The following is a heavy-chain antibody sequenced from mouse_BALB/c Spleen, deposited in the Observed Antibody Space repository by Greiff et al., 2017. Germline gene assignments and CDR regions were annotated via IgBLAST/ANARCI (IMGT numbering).Heavy chain of an antibody. D-gene: IGHD1-1*01. CDR2: INPYNDGT. CDR1: GYTFTSYV. J-gene: IGHJ3*01. CDR3: AREGDYGSSLWFAY. V-gene: IGHV1-14*01. Sequence: VQLQQSGPELVKPGASVKMSCKASGYTFTSYVMHWVKQKPGQGLEWIGYINPYNDGTKYNEKFKGKATLTSDKSSSTAYMELSSLTSEDSAVYYCAREGDYGSSLWFAYWGQGTLVTVSA.